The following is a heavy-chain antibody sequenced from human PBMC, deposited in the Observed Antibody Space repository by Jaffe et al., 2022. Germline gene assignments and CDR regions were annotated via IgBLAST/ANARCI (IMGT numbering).Heavy chain of an antibody. Sequence: EVQLVESGGGLVKPGGSLRLSCAASGFTFSNAWMSWVRQAPGKGLEWVGRIKSKTDGGTTDYAAPVKGRFTISRDDSKNTLYLQMNSLKTEDTAVYYCTTDPRAYCSGGSCYSDYWGQGTLVTVSS. D-gene: IGHD2-15*01. CDR2: IKSKTDGGTT. CDR1: GFTFSNAW. J-gene: IGHJ4*02. CDR3: TTDPRAYCSGGSCYSDY. V-gene: IGHV3-15*01.